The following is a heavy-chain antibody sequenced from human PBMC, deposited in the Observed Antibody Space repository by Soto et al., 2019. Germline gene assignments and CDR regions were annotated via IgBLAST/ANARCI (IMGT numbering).Heavy chain of an antibody. CDR2: INPSGGST. D-gene: IGHD3-22*01. CDR1: GYTFTSYG. V-gene: IGHV1-46*01. CDR3: ARSPYSSGYYYAIDY. Sequence: ASVKVSCKASGYTFTSYGISWVRQAPGQGLEWMGLINPSGGSTTYAQKFQGRVTMTRDTSTSTVYMDLSSLRSEDSAVYYCARSPYSSGYYYAIDYWGQEPRSPSPQ. J-gene: IGHJ4*01.